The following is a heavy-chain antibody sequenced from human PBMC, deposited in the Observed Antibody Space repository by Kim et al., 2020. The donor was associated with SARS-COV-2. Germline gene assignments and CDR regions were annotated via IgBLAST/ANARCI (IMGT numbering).Heavy chain of an antibody. CDR1: GYTFTSYD. CDR3: ARGTDSSGYYFLYYYYGMDV. J-gene: IGHJ6*02. D-gene: IGHD3-22*01. Sequence: ASVKVSCKASGYTFTSYDINWVRQATGQGLEWMGWMNPNSGNTGYAQKFQGRVTMTRNTSISTAYMELSSLRSEDTAVYYCARGTDSSGYYFLYYYYGMDVWGQGTTVTVSS. V-gene: IGHV1-8*01. CDR2: MNPNSGNT.